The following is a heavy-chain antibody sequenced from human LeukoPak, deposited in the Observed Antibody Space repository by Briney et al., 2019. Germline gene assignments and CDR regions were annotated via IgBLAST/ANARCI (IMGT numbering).Heavy chain of an antibody. CDR1: GFTFSSYS. J-gene: IGHJ6*03. CDR2: ISSSSSTI. V-gene: IGHV3-48*01. CDR3: ARDRVDRRGYYYYYMDV. Sequence: SGGSLRLSCAASGFTFSSYSMNWVRQAPGKGLEWVSYISSSSSTIYYADSVKGRFTISRDNAKNSLYLQMNSLRAEDTAVYYCARDRVDRRGYYYYYMDVWGKGTTVTVSS. D-gene: IGHD2-15*01.